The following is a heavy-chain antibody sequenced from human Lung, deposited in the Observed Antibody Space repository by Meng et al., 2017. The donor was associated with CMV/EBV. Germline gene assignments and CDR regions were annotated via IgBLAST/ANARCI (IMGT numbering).Heavy chain of an antibody. J-gene: IGHJ3*02. Sequence: ASVKVSCKASGYTFTSYYMHWVRQAPGQGLEWMGIINPSGGSTSYAQKFQGRVTMTRDTSTSTVYMELSSLRSEDTAVYYCAIAMVVTGFSDHDAFDIWGQGTMVXVSS. CDR3: AIAMVVTGFSDHDAFDI. V-gene: IGHV1-46*01. CDR1: GYTFTSYY. CDR2: INPSGGST. D-gene: IGHD4-23*01.